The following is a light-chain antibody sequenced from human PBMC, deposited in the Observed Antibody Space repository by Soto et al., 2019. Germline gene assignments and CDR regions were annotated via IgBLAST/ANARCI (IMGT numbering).Light chain of an antibody. CDR2: DVS. CDR1: SSDVGGYNY. J-gene: IGLJ1*01. V-gene: IGLV2-14*01. CDR3: SSYTSSSTGV. Sequence: QSVLTQPASVSGSPGQSITISCTGTSSDVGGYNYVSWYQQHPGKAPKLMIYDVSNRPSGVSNRFSGSKSGNTASLTISGLQAEDEADYYCSSYTSSSTGVFRTGTKFTVL.